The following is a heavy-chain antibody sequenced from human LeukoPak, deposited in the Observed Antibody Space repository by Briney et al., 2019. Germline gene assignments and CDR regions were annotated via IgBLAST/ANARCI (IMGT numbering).Heavy chain of an antibody. CDR3: ARAPSYSSGWSGYYGMDV. CDR1: GGSISSSNW. CDR2: IYHSGST. J-gene: IGHJ6*04. Sequence: SETLSLTCAVSGGSISSSNWWSWVRQPPGKGLEWIGEIYHSGSTNYNPSLKSRVTISVDKSKNQSSLKLSSVTAADTAVYYCARAPSYSSGWSGYYGMDVWGKGTTVTVSS. V-gene: IGHV4-4*02. D-gene: IGHD6-13*01.